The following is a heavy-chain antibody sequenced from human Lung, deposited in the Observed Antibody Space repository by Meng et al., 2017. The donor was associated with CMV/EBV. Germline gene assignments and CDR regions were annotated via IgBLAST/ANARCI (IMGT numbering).Heavy chain of an antibody. CDR2: IKPNSGGT. Sequence: ASVKVSCKASGYTFTNYYIHWVRQAPGQGLEWMGWIKPNSGGTNYAQKFQGRVTMTRDTSISTAYMELSKLRSDDTAVYYCARDGGGLYYFDYWGQGTLVTVSS. V-gene: IGHV1-2*02. CDR1: GYTFTNYY. J-gene: IGHJ4*02. D-gene: IGHD2-15*01. CDR3: ARDGGGLYYFDY.